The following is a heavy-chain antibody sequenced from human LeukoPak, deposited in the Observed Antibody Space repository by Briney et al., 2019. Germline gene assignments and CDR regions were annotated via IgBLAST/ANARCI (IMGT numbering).Heavy chain of an antibody. CDR1: GYTFTSYG. V-gene: IGHV1-18*01. J-gene: IGHJ6*02. Sequence: ASVKVSCKASGYTFTSYGISWVRQAPGQGLEWMGWISAYNGNTNYAQKLQGRVTMTTDTSTSTAYMELRSLRSDDTAVYYCARGGYSSGWGNYYGMDVWGQGTTVTVSS. CDR2: ISAYNGNT. D-gene: IGHD6-19*01. CDR3: ARGGYSSGWGNYYGMDV.